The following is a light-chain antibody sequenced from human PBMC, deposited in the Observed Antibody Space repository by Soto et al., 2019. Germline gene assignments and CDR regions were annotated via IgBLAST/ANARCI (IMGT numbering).Light chain of an antibody. CDR1: QGISND. Sequence: AIQLTQSPSSLSASVGDSVAITCRASQGISNDLAWYQQRPGRPPKLLIYDASTLERGVPARFTGSRTGKDFTLTIRRLQPEDFSPYSCQRCRGHHPLTFGGGTRVEI. CDR3: QRCRGHHPLT. V-gene: IGKV1-13*02. J-gene: IGKJ4*01. CDR2: DAS.